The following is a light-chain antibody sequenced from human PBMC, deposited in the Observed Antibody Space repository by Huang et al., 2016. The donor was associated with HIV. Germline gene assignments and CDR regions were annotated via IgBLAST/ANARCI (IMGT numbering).Light chain of an antibody. J-gene: IGKJ5*01. CDR1: QGISNS. CDR3: QQYYSTPPIT. CDR2: AAS. V-gene: IGKV1-NL1*01. Sequence: DIQMTQSPSSLSASVGDRVTITCRALQGISNSLAWYQQKPGKAPKLLLYAASRLKSGVPSRFSGSGSGTDYTLTISSLQPEDFATYYCQQYYSTPPITFGQGTRLEIK.